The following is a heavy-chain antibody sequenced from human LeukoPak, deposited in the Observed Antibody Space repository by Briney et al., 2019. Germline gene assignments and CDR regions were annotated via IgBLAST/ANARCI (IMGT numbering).Heavy chain of an antibody. D-gene: IGHD2-2*01. CDR2: ISGDGGST. CDR3: ARGGITSSTQFDY. V-gene: IGHV3-43*02. Sequence: GGSLRLSCAASGFTFDDYAMHWVRQAPGKGLEWVPLISGDGGSTYYADSVKGRFTISRDNSKNSLYLHMNSLKTEDTALYYCARGGITSSTQFDYWGQGTLVTVSS. CDR1: GFTFDDYA. J-gene: IGHJ4*02.